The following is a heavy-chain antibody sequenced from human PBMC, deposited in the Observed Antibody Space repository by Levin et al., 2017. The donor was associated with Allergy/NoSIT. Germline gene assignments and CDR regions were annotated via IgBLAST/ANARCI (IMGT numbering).Heavy chain of an antibody. V-gene: IGHV4-4*07. CDR1: GASVSSYY. CDR2: IYVSGNT. D-gene: IGHD6-13*01. Sequence: PSETLSLTCTVSGASVSSYYWTWIRQPAGKGLEWIGRIYVSGNTNYNPSLKSRVTMSVDTSKNQLSLKLTSVTAADTGVYYCARDPLGGQQLVSWFDPWGQGALVRVSS. CDR3: ARDPLGGQQLVSWFDP. J-gene: IGHJ5*02.